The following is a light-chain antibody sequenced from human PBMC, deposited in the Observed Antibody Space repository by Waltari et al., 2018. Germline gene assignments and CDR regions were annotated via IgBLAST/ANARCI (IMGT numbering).Light chain of an antibody. CDR2: WAS. Sequence: DIVMTQSPESLAVSLGERATINCKSSQSVLNSSNNKNYLAWYQQKSGQPPKLLIYWASTRESGVPDRFSGRGSGRDFTLTISRLQAEDVAVYYCQHSFNTPYSFGQGTRLEIK. V-gene: IGKV4-1*01. CDR1: QSVLNSSNNKNY. J-gene: IGKJ2*03. CDR3: QHSFNTPYS.